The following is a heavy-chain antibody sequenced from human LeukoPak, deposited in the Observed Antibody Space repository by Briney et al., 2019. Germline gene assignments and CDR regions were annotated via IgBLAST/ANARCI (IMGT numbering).Heavy chain of an antibody. CDR1: GYTFTGYY. CDR2: INPNSGGT. Sequence: ASVKVSCKASGYTFTGYYMHWVRQAPGQGLEWMGWINPNSGGTNYAQKFQGRVTMTRDTSISTAYMELSRLRSDNTAVYYCARDWALCSGGSCYSALFDYWGQGTLVTVSS. V-gene: IGHV1-2*02. D-gene: IGHD2-15*01. CDR3: ARDWALCSGGSCYSALFDY. J-gene: IGHJ4*02.